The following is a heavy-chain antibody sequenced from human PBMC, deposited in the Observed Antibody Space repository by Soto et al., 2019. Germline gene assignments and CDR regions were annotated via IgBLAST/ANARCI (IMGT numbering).Heavy chain of an antibody. Sequence: VGSLRLSCAASGFTFSSYGMHWVRQAPGKGLEWVAVISYDGSNKYYADSVKGRFTISRDNSKNTLYLQMNSLRAEDTAVYYCAKGLRYFDWLCDYWGQGTLVTVSS. D-gene: IGHD3-9*01. V-gene: IGHV3-30*18. J-gene: IGHJ4*02. CDR1: GFTFSSYG. CDR2: ISYDGSNK. CDR3: AKGLRYFDWLCDY.